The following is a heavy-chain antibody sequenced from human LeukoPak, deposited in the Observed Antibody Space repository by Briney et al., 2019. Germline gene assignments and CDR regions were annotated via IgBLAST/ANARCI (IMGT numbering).Heavy chain of an antibody. V-gene: IGHV1-18*04. D-gene: IGHD6-19*01. CDR2: ISAYNGNT. CDR3: ARDGYSSGWYVAFDI. Sequence: EASVKVSCKASGYTFTSYGISWVRQAPGQGLEWVGWISAYNGNTNYAQKLQGRVTMTTDTSTSTAYMELRSLRSDDTAVYYCARDGYSSGWYVAFDIWGQGTMVTVSS. J-gene: IGHJ3*02. CDR1: GYTFTSYG.